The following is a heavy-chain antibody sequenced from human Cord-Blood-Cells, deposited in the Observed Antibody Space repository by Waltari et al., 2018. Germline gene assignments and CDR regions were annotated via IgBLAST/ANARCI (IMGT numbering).Heavy chain of an antibody. V-gene: IGHV4-39*01. CDR2: IYYRWST. J-gene: IGHJ4*02. CDR3: ARQTTVTTYYFDY. D-gene: IGHD4-17*01. Sequence: QLQLQESGPGLVKPSETLSLTCTVSGGSIRSSSYYWGWLRQPPGKGLEWIGIIYYRWSTYYNPSLKSRVTISVDTSKNQFSLKLSSVTAADTAVYYCARQTTVTTYYFDYWGQGTLVTVSS. CDR1: GGSIRSSSYY.